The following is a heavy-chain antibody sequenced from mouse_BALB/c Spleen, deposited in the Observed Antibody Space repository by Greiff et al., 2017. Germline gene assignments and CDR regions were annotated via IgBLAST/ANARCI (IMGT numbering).Heavy chain of an antibody. CDR1: GYTFTSYY. CDR2: INPSNGGT. CDR3: TRSYAMDY. V-gene: IGHV1S81*02. Sequence: HVQLKQSGAELVKPGASVKLSCKASGYTFTSYYMYWVKQRPGQGLEWIGEINPSNGGTNFNEKFKSKATLTVDKSSSTAYMQLSSLTSEDSAVYYCTRSYAMDYWGQGTSVTVSS. J-gene: IGHJ4*01.